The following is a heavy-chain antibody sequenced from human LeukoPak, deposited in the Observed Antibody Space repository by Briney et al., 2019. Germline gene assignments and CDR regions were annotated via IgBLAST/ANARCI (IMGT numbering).Heavy chain of an antibody. Sequence: GASVKVSCKASGYTFTGYYMHWVRQAPGQGLEWMGWINPNSGATNYAQKFQGRVTMTRDTSISTAYMELSRLRSDDTAVYYCASGYYYGSGSHRDLFFDYWGQGTLVTVSS. V-gene: IGHV1-2*02. D-gene: IGHD3-10*01. CDR3: ASGYYYGSGSHRDLFFDY. CDR2: INPNSGAT. CDR1: GYTFTGYY. J-gene: IGHJ4*02.